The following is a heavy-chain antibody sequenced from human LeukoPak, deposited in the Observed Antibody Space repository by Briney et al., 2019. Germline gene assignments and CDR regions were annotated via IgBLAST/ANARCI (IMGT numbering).Heavy chain of an antibody. CDR2: VSNSGST. Sequence: PSETQSLTCTVSGGSISSFYWSWIRQPPGKGLEWIGYVSNSGSTNYNPSLTSRVTMSVGTSKNQFSLKLSSVTAADTAVYYCARHYYDSSGYDGFDIWGQGTMVTVSS. D-gene: IGHD3-22*01. J-gene: IGHJ3*02. CDR3: ARHYYDSSGYDGFDI. CDR1: GGSISSFY. V-gene: IGHV4-59*01.